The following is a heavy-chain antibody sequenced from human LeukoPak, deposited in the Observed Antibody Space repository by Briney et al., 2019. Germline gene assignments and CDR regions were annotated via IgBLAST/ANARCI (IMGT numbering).Heavy chain of an antibody. CDR2: IYTSGST. CDR1: GGSISSYY. Sequence: SETLCLTCTASGGSISSYYWSWIRQPAGKGLEWIGRIYTSGSTNYNPSLKSRVTMSVDTSKNQFSLKLSSVTAADTAVYYCARAMVGATMNWFDPWGQGTLVTVSS. J-gene: IGHJ5*02. CDR3: ARAMVGATMNWFDP. D-gene: IGHD1-26*01. V-gene: IGHV4-4*07.